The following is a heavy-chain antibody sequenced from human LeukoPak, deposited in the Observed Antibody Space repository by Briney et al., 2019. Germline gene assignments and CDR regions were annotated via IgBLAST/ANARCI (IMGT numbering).Heavy chain of an antibody. Sequence: GGSLRLSCAASGFTFSSYAMSRVRQAPGKGLEWVSAISGSGGGTYYADSVKGRFTISRDNSKNTLYLQMNSLRAEDTAVYYCARDVAAPGGVYFDYWGQGTLLTVSS. V-gene: IGHV3-23*01. J-gene: IGHJ4*01. CDR1: GFTFSSYA. CDR2: ISGSGGGT. D-gene: IGHD3-16*01. CDR3: ARDVAAPGGVYFDY.